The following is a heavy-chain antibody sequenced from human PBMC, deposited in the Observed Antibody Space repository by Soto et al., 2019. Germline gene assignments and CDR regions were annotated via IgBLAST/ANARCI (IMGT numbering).Heavy chain of an antibody. CDR2: ISGSGSST. J-gene: IGHJ4*02. V-gene: IGHV3-23*01. CDR3: AKGKTSGWYYFDF. CDR1: GFTFESCA. Sequence: EVQLLESGGGLVQPGGSLRLSCAASGFTFESCAMSWVRQAPGKGLGWVVGISGSGSSTHYAHSVEGRFTISRDNSKNTLYLQMNSLRADDTAVYYCAKGKTSGWYYFDFWGQGTLVTVSS. D-gene: IGHD6-19*01.